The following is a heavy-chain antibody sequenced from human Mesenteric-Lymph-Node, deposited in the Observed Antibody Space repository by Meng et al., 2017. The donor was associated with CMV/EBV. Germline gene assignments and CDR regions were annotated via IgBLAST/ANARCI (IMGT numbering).Heavy chain of an antibody. CDR3: ARDDYLEHYYDSNVNWLDP. CDR2: MSYSGST. V-gene: IGHV4-59*01. CDR1: GDSINDCY. J-gene: IGHJ5*02. D-gene: IGHD3-22*01. Sequence: GSLRLSCTVFGDSINDCYFRWIRQPPGRGLEWIAYMSYSGSTNYNASLKSRVTISLDTSKILFSPKLNSVTAADTALYYCARDDYLEHYYDSNVNWLDPWGPGMLVTVSS.